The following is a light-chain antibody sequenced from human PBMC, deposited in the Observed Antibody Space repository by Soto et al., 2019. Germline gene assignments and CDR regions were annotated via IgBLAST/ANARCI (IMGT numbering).Light chain of an antibody. V-gene: IGLV2-14*01. CDR3: LSHTGSRTL. J-gene: IGLJ3*02. CDR2: EVT. Sequence: QSVLTQPASVSGSPGQSITLSCTGASSDVGDYNYVSWYQEHPGQVPKLIIFEVTTRPSGVSDRFSGSRSGNTASLTISGLQAEDEADYYCLSHTGSRTLFGGGTKVTVL. CDR1: SSDVGDYNY.